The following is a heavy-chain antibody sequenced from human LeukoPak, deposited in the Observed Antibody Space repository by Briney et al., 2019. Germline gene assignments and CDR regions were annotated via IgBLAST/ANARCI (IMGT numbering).Heavy chain of an antibody. CDR2: INHSGST. CDR3: ARAGGTIFGVVTLRYYFDY. D-gene: IGHD3-3*01. V-gene: IGHV4-34*01. Sequence: SETLSLTCAVYGGSFSGYYWSWIRQPPGKGLEWIGEINHSGSTNYNPSLKSRVTISVDTSKSQFSLKLSSVTAADTAVYYCARAGGTIFGVVTLRYYFDYWGQGTLVTVSS. J-gene: IGHJ4*02. CDR1: GGSFSGYY.